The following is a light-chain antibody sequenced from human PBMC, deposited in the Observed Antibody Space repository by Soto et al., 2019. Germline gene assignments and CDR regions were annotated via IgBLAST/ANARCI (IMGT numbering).Light chain of an antibody. CDR3: QQSYSMFYT. Sequence: DIQMTQSPSSLSASVGDRVTITCRASQSIGSYLIWYQQKAGQAPTALIYAASSLQSGVPSRFSGSGSGTDFTLTINSLQPEDFVTYYCQQSYSMFYTFGQGTKLEIK. CDR2: AAS. CDR1: QSIGSY. J-gene: IGKJ2*01. V-gene: IGKV1-39*01.